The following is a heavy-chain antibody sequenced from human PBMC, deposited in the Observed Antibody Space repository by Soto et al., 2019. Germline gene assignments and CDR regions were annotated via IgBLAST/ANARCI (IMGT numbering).Heavy chain of an antibody. V-gene: IGHV4-59*12. CDR3: ARLTLAQDSSGYHIFDY. CDR1: GGSISSYY. J-gene: IGHJ4*02. Sequence: PSETLSLTCTVSGGSISSYYWSWIRQPPGKGLEWIGYIYYSGSTNYNPSLKSHVTMSVDRSINTAYLEWSSLKASDSAMYYCARLTLAQDSSGYHIFDYWGLGTLVTVSS. D-gene: IGHD3-22*01. CDR2: IYYSGST.